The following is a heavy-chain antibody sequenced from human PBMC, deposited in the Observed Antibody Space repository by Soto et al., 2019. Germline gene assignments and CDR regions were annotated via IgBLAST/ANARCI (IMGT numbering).Heavy chain of an antibody. CDR2: ITGRGESS. CDR3: AFRDCRCFRYRRAF. Sequence: WGALTLSCAGSGLRFSNYAMTWVRQAPGKGLQWVSSITGRGESSYYAESVKGRFTISRDNSRNTLYLQMNSLRADDTAIYYCAFRDCRCFRYRRAFWGPRELVTVSS. D-gene: IGHD2-15*01. CDR1: GLRFSNYA. J-gene: IGHJ4*01. V-gene: IGHV3-23*01.